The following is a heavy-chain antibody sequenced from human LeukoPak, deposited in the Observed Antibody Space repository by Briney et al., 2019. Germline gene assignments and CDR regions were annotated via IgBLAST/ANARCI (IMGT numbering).Heavy chain of an antibody. CDR2: IIPIFGTA. V-gene: IGHV1-69*06. CDR1: GVTFSSYA. D-gene: IGHD1-1*01. CDR3: ARDGNAHSHYYYYMDV. J-gene: IGHJ6*03. Sequence: SLRVSCTASGVTFSSYAISWVRQAPGQGLEWMAGIIPIFGTANYAQKFQGRVTITADKYTSTAYMELSSLRSEDTAVYYCARDGNAHSHYYYYMDVWGKGTTVTISS.